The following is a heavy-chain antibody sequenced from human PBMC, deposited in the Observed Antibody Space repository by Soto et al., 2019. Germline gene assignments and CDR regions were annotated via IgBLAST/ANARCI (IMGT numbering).Heavy chain of an antibody. CDR1: GFKFIDYY. CDR3: ATTTAVIVAQGPMDV. J-gene: IGHJ6*02. V-gene: IGHV1-69-2*01. Sequence: EVQLVQSGAEVKKPGATVKISCKVSGFKFIDYYLYWVQQAPGKALEWMGRVDPEDGETVYSEKFKGRLTITADTSSDIAHMELSGLRSEYTPVYFCATTTAVIVAQGPMDVWGQGTTVIVSS. CDR2: VDPEDGET. D-gene: IGHD2-21*01.